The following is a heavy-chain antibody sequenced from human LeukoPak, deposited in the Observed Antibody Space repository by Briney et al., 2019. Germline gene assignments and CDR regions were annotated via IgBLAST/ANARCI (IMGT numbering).Heavy chain of an antibody. V-gene: IGHV1-18*01. CDR2: ISVYNGNT. CDR3: ARDNDYLWGSYRYVGDY. J-gene: IGHJ4*02. CDR1: GYTFNSYG. D-gene: IGHD3-16*02. Sequence: GASVKVSCKASGYTFNSYGINWVRQAPGEGLEWMGWISVYNGNTNYAEKFQGRVTITTDTSTNTAYMDLRSLRSDDTAVYFCARDNDYLWGSYRYVGDYWGQGTLVTVSS.